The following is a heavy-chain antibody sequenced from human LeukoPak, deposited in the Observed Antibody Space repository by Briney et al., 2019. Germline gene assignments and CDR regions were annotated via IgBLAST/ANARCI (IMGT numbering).Heavy chain of an antibody. CDR1: GYTFIDYY. CDR2: INPSSGVT. V-gene: IGHV1-2*07. Sequence: ASVKVSCKASGYTFIDYYIHWVRQAPGQGLEWMGWINPSSGVTKFSHEFQGRLTLTRDTSLNTAYMDLTTLTYNDTAMYYCAREDTYGEYRPFDFWGQGAPVTVSS. CDR3: AREDTYGEYRPFDF. J-gene: IGHJ4*02. D-gene: IGHD5-18*01.